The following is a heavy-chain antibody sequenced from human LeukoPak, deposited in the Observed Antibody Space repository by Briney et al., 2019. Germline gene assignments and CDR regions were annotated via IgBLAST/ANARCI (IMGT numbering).Heavy chain of an antibody. J-gene: IGHJ6*03. Sequence: GGSLRLSCAASGFTFSSYGMSWVRQAPGKGLEWVSAISGSGGSTYYADSVKGRFTISRDNSKNTLYLQMNRLRAEDTAVYYCAKGYSSSPYYYYYMDVWGKGTTVTISS. CDR2: ISGSGGST. V-gene: IGHV3-23*01. D-gene: IGHD6-13*01. CDR3: AKGYSSSPYYYYYMDV. CDR1: GFTFSSYG.